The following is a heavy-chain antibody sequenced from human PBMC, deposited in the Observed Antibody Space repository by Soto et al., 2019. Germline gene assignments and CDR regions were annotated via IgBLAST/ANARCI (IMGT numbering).Heavy chain of an antibody. J-gene: IGHJ4*02. Sequence: ESGPTLVNPTQTLTLTCTFSGFSLSTSGVGVGWIRQPPGKALEWLALIYWNDDKRYSPSLKSRLTITKDTSKNQVVLTMTNMDPVDTATYYCARLAVAGIETGFDYWGQGTLVTVSS. D-gene: IGHD6-19*01. V-gene: IGHV2-5*01. CDR2: IYWNDDK. CDR3: ARLAVAGIETGFDY. CDR1: GFSLSTSGVG.